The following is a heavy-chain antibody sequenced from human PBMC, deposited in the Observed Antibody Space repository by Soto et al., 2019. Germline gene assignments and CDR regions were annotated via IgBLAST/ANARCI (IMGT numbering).Heavy chain of an antibody. J-gene: IGHJ6*02. V-gene: IGHV3-21*04. CDR3: ARGGEQPDGMAV. CDR2: ISSSSSYI. D-gene: IGHD1-26*01. Sequence: PGWSLRLSCAASGFTFSSYSMNWVRQAPGKGLEWVSSISSSSSYIYYADSVKGRFTISRDNAKNSLYLQMNSLRAEDTAVYSCARGGEQPDGMAVWGQGPTVNVSX. CDR1: GFTFSSYS.